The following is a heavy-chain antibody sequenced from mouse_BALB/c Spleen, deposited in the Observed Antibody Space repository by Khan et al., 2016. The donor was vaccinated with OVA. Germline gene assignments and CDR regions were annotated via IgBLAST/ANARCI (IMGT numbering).Heavy chain of an antibody. CDR2: IRNKAKDYTT. CDR1: GFTFTDYY. J-gene: IGHJ1*01. D-gene: IGHD1-1*01. CDR3: ARETVVDVYWYLDV. Sequence: EVELVESGGGLVQPGGSLRLSCATSGFTFTDYYISWVRQSPGKSLEWLGFIRNKAKDYTTEYSAPVEGRFTISRDNSQSIVYLQMNTLRSEDSATYYCARETVVDVYWYLDVWGAGTTVTVSS. V-gene: IGHV7-3*02.